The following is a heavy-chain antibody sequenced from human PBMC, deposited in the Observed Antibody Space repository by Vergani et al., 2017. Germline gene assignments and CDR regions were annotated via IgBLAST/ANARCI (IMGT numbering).Heavy chain of an antibody. D-gene: IGHD4-17*01. J-gene: IGHJ4*02. Sequence: EVQLVESGGGLVQPGGSLRLSCAASGFTFSSYSMNWVRQAPGKGLEWVSYINGGSSSIYYADSVKGRFTISRDNAKKSLYPQMNSLRAEDTAVYYCARELPYGDYTFDYWGQGILVTVSS. V-gene: IGHV3-48*01. CDR1: GFTFSSYS. CDR2: INGGSSSI. CDR3: ARELPYGDYTFDY.